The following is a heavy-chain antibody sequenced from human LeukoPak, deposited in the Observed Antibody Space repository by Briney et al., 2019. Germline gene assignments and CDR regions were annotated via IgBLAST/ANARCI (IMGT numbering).Heavy chain of an antibody. Sequence: GGSLRLSCAASGFTFSSHWMSWVRQAPGKGLEWVANIKQDGSEKYYVDSVKGRFTISRDNAKNSLYLQMNSLRAEDTAVYYCARDLRDPGVDYWGQGTLVTVSS. J-gene: IGHJ4*02. CDR1: GFTFSSHW. V-gene: IGHV3-7*01. CDR2: IKQDGSEK. CDR3: ARDLRDPGVDY.